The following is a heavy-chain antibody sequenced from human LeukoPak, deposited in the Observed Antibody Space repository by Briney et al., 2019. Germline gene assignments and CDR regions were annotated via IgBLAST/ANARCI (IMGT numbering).Heavy chain of an antibody. CDR2: ISAYNGNT. J-gene: IGHJ5*02. Sequence: GASVKVSCKASGYTFTSYGISWVRQAPGQGLEWMGWISAYNGNTNYAQKLQGRVTMTRDTSTSTVYMELSSLRSEDTAVYYCARGAIVVVVAATYWFDPWGQGTLVTVSS. D-gene: IGHD2-15*01. CDR3: ARGAIVVVVAATYWFDP. CDR1: GYTFTSYG. V-gene: IGHV1-18*01.